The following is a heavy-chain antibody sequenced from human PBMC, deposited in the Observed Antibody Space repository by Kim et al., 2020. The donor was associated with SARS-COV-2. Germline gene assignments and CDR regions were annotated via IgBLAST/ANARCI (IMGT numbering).Heavy chain of an antibody. Sequence: SVKVSCKASGGTFSSYTISWVRQAPGQGLEWMGRIIPILGIANYAQKFQGRVTITADKSTSTAYMELSSLRSEDTAVYYCAREHDYGDYVFDYWGQGTLVPVSS. CDR1: GGTFSSYT. CDR3: AREHDYGDYVFDY. J-gene: IGHJ4*02. D-gene: IGHD4-17*01. CDR2: IIPILGIA. V-gene: IGHV1-69*04.